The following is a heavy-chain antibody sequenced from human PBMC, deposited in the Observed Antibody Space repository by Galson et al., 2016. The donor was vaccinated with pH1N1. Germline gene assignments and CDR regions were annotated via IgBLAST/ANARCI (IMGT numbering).Heavy chain of an antibody. CDR1: GFTFEDFA. Sequence: SLRLSCAASGFTFEDFALHWVRQGPGKGLEWVSGISWNRGAIDYAESVKGRFTISRDNAKNSLYLQMDSLRAEDTALYYCVKDRAFYYDSSGYDYAFDIWVQGTMVTVAS. D-gene: IGHD3-22*01. CDR3: VKDRAFYYDSSGYDYAFDI. J-gene: IGHJ3*02. V-gene: IGHV3-9*01. CDR2: ISWNRGAI.